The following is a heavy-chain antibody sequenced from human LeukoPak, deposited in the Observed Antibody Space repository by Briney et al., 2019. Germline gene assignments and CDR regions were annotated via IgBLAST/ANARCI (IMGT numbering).Heavy chain of an antibody. D-gene: IGHD3-16*01. J-gene: IGHJ1*01. CDR1: GLTFNNYA. V-gene: IGHV3-23*01. CDR3: AKTDDFSFGF. Sequence: GGSLRLSCAASGLTFNNYAMSWARQAPGNGLEWVSLILSSGSTTYYADSVKGRFTISRDNSKNTLYLQMNSLRAEDTAVYYCAKTDDFSFGFWGQGTLVTVSS. CDR2: ILSSGSTT.